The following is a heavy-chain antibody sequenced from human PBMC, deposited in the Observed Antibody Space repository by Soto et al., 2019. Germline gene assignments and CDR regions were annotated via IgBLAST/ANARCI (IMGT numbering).Heavy chain of an antibody. D-gene: IGHD3-16*02. CDR2: IDPSDSYT. CDR1: GYSFTSYW. Sequence: PGESLKISCKGSGYSFTSYWISWVRQMPGKGLEWMGRIDPSDSYTNYSPSFQGHVTISADKSISTAYLQWSSLKASDTAMYYCARHGPLEALVNWFDPWGQGTLVTVSS. J-gene: IGHJ5*02. CDR3: ARHGPLEALVNWFDP. V-gene: IGHV5-10-1*01.